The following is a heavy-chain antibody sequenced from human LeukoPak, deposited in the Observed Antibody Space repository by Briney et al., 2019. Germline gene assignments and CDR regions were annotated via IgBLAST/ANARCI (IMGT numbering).Heavy chain of an antibody. D-gene: IGHD3-22*01. Sequence: SETLSLTCTVSGGSISSYYWSWIRQPPGKGLEWIGYIYYSGSTNYNPSLKSRVTISVDTSKNQFSLKLSSVTAADTAVYYCARDRHYYDSSGYDGNWFDPWGQGTLVTVSS. CDR1: GGSISSYY. CDR3: ARDRHYYDSSGYDGNWFDP. J-gene: IGHJ5*02. CDR2: IYYSGST. V-gene: IGHV4-59*01.